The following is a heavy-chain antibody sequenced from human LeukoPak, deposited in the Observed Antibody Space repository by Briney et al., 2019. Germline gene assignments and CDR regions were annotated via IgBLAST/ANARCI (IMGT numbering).Heavy chain of an antibody. V-gene: IGHV4-59*08. CDR3: ARTLGIKGGSAFDI. Sequence: SETLSLTCSVSGGSIRSYYWSWIRQPPGKGLEWIGYIYYSGSTNYNPSLKSRVTISVDTSKKQFSLKLSSVTAADTAVYYCARTLGIKGGSAFDIWGQGTMVTVSS. J-gene: IGHJ3*02. CDR2: IYYSGST. CDR1: GGSIRSYY. D-gene: IGHD7-27*01.